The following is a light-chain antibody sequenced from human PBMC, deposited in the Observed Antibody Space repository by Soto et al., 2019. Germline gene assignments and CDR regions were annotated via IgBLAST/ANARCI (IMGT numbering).Light chain of an antibody. CDR1: SSNIGSNT. CDR3: AAWDDRLSDLL. V-gene: IGLV1-44*01. CDR2: GNN. J-gene: IGLJ2*01. Sequence: QSVLTQPPSASGTPGQRVTISCSGSSSNIGSNTVTWYRQLPGTAPKLLIYGNNQRPSGVPDRFSSSKSGTSASLAISGLQSEDEADYYCAAWDDRLSDLLFGGGTNVTVL.